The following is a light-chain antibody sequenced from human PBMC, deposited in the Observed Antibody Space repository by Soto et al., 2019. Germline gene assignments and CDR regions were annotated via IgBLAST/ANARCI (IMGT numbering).Light chain of an antibody. Sequence: STLSASVGDRVTITCRASQSINNLLAWYQQKPGKAPKFLIYDASTLESGVPSRFSGSGSGTEFTLTISSLQPEDFATYYCQQYDSYSLTFGGGTKVDIK. J-gene: IGKJ4*01. CDR1: QSINNL. CDR3: QQYDSYSLT. CDR2: DAS. V-gene: IGKV1-5*01.